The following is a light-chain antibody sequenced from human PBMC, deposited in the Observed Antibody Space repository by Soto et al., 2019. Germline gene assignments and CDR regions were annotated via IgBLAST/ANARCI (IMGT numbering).Light chain of an antibody. Sequence: DIQMPQSPSALSASVGDRVTITCRARQSISSWLAWYQQKPGKAPKILIYKASILESGVPSRFSGSGSGTEFTLTISSLQPDDFATYYCQHYNIYSETFGQGTKV. CDR3: QHYNIYSET. V-gene: IGKV1-5*03. CDR1: QSISSW. CDR2: KAS. J-gene: IGKJ1*01.